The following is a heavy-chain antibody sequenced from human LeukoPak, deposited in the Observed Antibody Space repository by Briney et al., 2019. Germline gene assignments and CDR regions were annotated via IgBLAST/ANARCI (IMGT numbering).Heavy chain of an antibody. CDR2: ISYDGSNK. CDR3: ARDLAPPSRAALNSFAP. CDR1: GFTFSSYA. Sequence: PGGSLRLSCAASGFTFSSYAMHWGRQAPGKGLGWGAVISYDGSNKYYADSVKGRFTISRDNSKNTLYLQMSSLRAEDTAVYYWARDLAPPSRAALNSFAPWGKGPRATAPS. J-gene: IGHJ5*02. V-gene: IGHV3-30*04. D-gene: IGHD6-6*01.